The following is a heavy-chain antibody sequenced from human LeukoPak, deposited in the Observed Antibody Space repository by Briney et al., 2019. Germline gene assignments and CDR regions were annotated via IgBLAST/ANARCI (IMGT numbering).Heavy chain of an antibody. CDR2: VSGSGGTP. CDR3: ARGAGYNYPYYFDY. Sequence: GGSLRLSCAASGFTFTSYAMSWVRQAPGKGLEWVSAVSGSGGTPYYADSVKGRFTISRDNSKNTLYLQMNSLRAEDTAVYYCARGAGYNYPYYFDYWGQGTLVTVSS. CDR1: GFTFTSYA. V-gene: IGHV3-23*01. J-gene: IGHJ4*02. D-gene: IGHD5-24*01.